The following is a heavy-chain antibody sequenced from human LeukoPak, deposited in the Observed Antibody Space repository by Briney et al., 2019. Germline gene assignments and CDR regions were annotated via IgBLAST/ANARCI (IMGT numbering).Heavy chain of an antibody. J-gene: IGHJ6*02. D-gene: IGHD2-2*01. V-gene: IGHV3-53*01. Sequence: GGSLRLSCAASGFTVSSNYMSWVRQAPGKGLEWVSVIYSGGSTYYADSVKGRFTISRDNSKNTLYLQMNSLRAEDTAVYYCAMIDIVVVPAAPSYGMDVWGQGTTVTVSS. CDR3: AMIDIVVVPAAPSYGMDV. CDR2: IYSGGST. CDR1: GFTVSSNY.